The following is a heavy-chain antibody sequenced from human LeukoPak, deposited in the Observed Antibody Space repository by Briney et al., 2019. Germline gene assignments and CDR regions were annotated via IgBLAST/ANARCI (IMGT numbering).Heavy chain of an antibody. CDR1: GFTFSSYA. CDR3: ANPPTATSFDY. D-gene: IGHD4-11*01. Sequence: PGGSLRLSCAASGFTFSSYAMSRVRQAPGKGLEWISSISGSGDNTYYADSVKGRFTISRDNSKNTLYLQMNSLRAEDTAVYHCANPPTATSFDYWGQGTLVTVSS. V-gene: IGHV3-23*01. CDR2: ISGSGDNT. J-gene: IGHJ4*02.